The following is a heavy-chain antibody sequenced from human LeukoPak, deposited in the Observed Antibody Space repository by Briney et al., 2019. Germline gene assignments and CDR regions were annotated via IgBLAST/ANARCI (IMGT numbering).Heavy chain of an antibody. CDR1: GFTFSNYA. CDR2: ISGSGGST. CDR3: AKVRCSGGSCHFDY. V-gene: IGHV3-23*01. J-gene: IGHJ4*02. D-gene: IGHD2-15*01. Sequence: GGSLRLSCEASGFTFSNYAMSWVRQAPGKGLEWISAISGSGGSTYYADSVKGRFTISRDNSKNTLYLQMNSLRAEDTAVYYCAKVRCSGGSCHFDYWGQGTLVTVSS.